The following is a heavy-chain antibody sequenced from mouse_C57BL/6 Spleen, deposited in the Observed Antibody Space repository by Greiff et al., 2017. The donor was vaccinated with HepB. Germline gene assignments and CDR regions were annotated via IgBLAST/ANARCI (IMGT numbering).Heavy chain of an antibody. CDR1: GYTFTDYY. D-gene: IGHD2-4*01. Sequence: EVQLQQSGPELVKPGASVKISCKASGYTFTDYYMNWVKQSHGKSLEWIGDINPNNGGTSYNQKFKGKATLTVDKSSSTAYMELRSLTSEDSAVYYCAREAYYDYPFAYGGQGTLVTVSA. CDR2: INPNNGGT. V-gene: IGHV1-26*01. CDR3: AREAYYDYPFAY. J-gene: IGHJ3*01.